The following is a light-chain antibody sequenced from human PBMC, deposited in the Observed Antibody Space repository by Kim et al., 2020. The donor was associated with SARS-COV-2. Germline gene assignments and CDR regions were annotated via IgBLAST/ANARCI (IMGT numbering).Light chain of an antibody. CDR3: QQYNSYPFT. Sequence: ASVGARVTITCRASQSISSWLAWYQQKPGKAPKLLIYDASSLESGVPSRFSGSGSGTEFTLTISSLQPDDFATYYCQQYNSYPFTFGPGTKVDIK. J-gene: IGKJ3*01. CDR1: QSISSW. V-gene: IGKV1-5*01. CDR2: DAS.